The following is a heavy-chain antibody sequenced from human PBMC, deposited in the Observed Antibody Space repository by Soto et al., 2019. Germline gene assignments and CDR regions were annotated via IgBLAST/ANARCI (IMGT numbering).Heavy chain of an antibody. CDR1: GFTFGNYA. CDR3: TRLTNIAPYYFDY. Sequence: TVSGFTFGNYALTWVRQAPGKAPEWVGLIRSKVFNRTTEYATSVKGRFTLTRDDSKNIASLQMNSLKTEDTAVYYCTRLTNIAPYYFDYWGQGTLVTVSS. D-gene: IGHD6-13*01. J-gene: IGHJ4*02. V-gene: IGHV3-49*02. CDR2: IRSKVFNRTT.